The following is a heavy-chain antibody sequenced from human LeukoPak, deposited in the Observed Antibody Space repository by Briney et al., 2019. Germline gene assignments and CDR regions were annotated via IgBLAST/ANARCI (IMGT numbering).Heavy chain of an antibody. D-gene: IGHD3-10*01. Sequence: SETLSLTCTVSGGSISSYYWSWIRQPPGKGLEWIGYIYYSGSTNYNPSLKSRVTISVDTSKNQFSLKLSSVTAADTAVYYCARTYYYGSGSHNWFDPWGQGTLVTVSS. CDR2: IYYSGST. V-gene: IGHV4-59*01. CDR3: ARTYYYGSGSHNWFDP. CDR1: GGSISSYY. J-gene: IGHJ5*02.